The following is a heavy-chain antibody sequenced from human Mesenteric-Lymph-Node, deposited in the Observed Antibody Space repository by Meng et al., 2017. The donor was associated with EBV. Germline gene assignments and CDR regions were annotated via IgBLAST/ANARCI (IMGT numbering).Heavy chain of an antibody. D-gene: IGHD3-10*01. CDR1: GCSVSSTSYY. V-gene: IGHV4-61*01. CDR2: VYYSGST. J-gene: IGHJ5*02. Sequence: QVERAESGPGLVKPSETLSLSCTGSGCSVSSTSYYWSWIRQPPGKRLEWIGYVYYSGSTNHNPPLKSRVTISVDTSKNQFSLNLYSVTAADTAVYYCARENPARGNWFDPWGQGALVTVSS. CDR3: ARENPARGNWFDP.